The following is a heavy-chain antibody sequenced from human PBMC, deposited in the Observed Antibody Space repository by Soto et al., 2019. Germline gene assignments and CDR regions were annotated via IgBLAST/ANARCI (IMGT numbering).Heavy chain of an antibody. J-gene: IGHJ3*02. CDR3: AREDYYDSSGYSASDAFDI. CDR1: GGTFSSYA. CDR2: IIPIFGTA. Sequence: GASVKVSCKASGGTFSSYAISWVRQAPGQGLEWMGGIIPIFGTANYAQKFQGRVTITADESTSTAYMELSSLRSEDTAVYYCAREDYYDSSGYSASDAFDIWGQGTMVTVSS. D-gene: IGHD3-22*01. V-gene: IGHV1-69*13.